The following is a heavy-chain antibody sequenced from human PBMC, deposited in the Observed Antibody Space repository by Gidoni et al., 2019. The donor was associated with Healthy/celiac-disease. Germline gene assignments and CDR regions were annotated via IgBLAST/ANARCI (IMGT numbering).Heavy chain of an antibody. CDR2: ISSSGSTI. V-gene: IGHV3-11*01. J-gene: IGHJ4*02. D-gene: IGHD4-17*01. Sequence: QVQLVESGGRLVQPGGSLRLSCAASGFTFSDHYMSWNRQAPGKGLEWVSYISSSGSTIYYADSVKGRFTISRDNAKNSLYLQMNSLRAEDTAVYYCARVEDYGDLFDYWGQGTLVTVSS. CDR3: ARVEDYGDLFDY. CDR1: GFTFSDHY.